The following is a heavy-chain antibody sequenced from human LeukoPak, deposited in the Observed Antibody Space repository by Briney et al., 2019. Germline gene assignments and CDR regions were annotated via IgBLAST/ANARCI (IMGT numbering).Heavy chain of an antibody. V-gene: IGHV4-34*01. CDR3: ARGGWSSSWYYSSDP. D-gene: IGHD6-13*01. J-gene: IGHJ5*02. CDR2: INHSGST. Sequence: SETLSLTCAVYGGSFSGYYWSWIRQPPGKGLEWIGEINHSGSTNYNPSLKSRVTISVDTSKNQFSLKLSSVTAADTAVYYCARGGWSSSWYYSSDPWGQGTLVTVSS. CDR1: GGSFSGYY.